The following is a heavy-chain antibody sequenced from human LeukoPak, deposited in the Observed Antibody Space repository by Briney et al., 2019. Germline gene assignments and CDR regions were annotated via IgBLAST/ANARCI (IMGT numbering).Heavy chain of an antibody. Sequence: SETLSLTSAVSGYSISSGYYWGWIRQPPGKGLEWIGSIYHSGSTYYNPSLKSRVTISVDTSKNQFSLKLSSVTAADTAVYYCARGVGSSWYNWFDPWGQGTLVTVSS. CDR1: GYSISSGYY. V-gene: IGHV4-38-2*01. CDR2: IYHSGST. D-gene: IGHD6-13*01. CDR3: ARGVGSSWYNWFDP. J-gene: IGHJ5*02.